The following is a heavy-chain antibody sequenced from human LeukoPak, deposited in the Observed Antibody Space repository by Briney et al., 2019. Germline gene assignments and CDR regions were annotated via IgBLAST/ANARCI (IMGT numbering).Heavy chain of an antibody. CDR1: GGSISSYY. J-gene: IGHJ4*02. V-gene: IGHV4-59*01. D-gene: IGHD5-24*01. Sequence: PSETLSRTCSVSGGSISSYYWSWIPQPPGKGLEWIAYTSHSGSTNYNPSLKSRVTISLHTSKDQFSPRLRSVTAADTAVYYCATSTRIRLATPFDYWGQGTLVTVST. CDR3: ATSTRIRLATPFDY. CDR2: TSHSGST.